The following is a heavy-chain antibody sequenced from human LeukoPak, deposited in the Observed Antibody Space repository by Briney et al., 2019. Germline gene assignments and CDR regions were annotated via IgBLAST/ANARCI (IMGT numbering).Heavy chain of an antibody. V-gene: IGHV4-59*08. CDR1: GGSISSYY. J-gene: IGHJ6*03. CDR3: ARVVTGTTYYYHYYMDV. Sequence: SETLSLTCTVSGGSISSYYWSWIRQPPGKGLEWIGYIYYSGSTNYNPSLKSRVTISVDTSKNQFSLKVSSVTAADTAVYFCARVVTGTTYYYHYYMDVWGKGTTVTVSS. D-gene: IGHD1-7*01. CDR2: IYYSGST.